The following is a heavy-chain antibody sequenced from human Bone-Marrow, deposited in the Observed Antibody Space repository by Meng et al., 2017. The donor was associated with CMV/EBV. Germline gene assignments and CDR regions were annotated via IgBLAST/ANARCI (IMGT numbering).Heavy chain of an antibody. V-gene: IGHV3-21*01. J-gene: IGHJ5*02. D-gene: IGHD3-10*01. CDR1: GFTFSSFS. CDR3: ARERGGGP. Sequence: GESLKISCAASGFTFSSFSMNWVRQAPGKGLEWVSSISSSSGYIYYADSVKGRFTISRDNAKNSLYLQMNSLRAEDTAVYYCARERGGGPWGQGTMVTVSS. CDR2: ISSSSGYI.